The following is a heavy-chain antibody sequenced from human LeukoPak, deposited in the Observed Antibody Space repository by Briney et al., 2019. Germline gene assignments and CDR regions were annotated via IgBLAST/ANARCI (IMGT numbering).Heavy chain of an antibody. V-gene: IGHV4-61*02. Sequence: SETLSLTCTVSGGSISSGDYYWSWIRQPAGKGLEWIGRIYASGSTNYNPSLKSRVTISVDTSKNQFSLKLSSVTAADTAVYYCARVSDYYGSGNYYYYMDVWGKGTTVTVSS. CDR1: GGSISSGDYY. J-gene: IGHJ6*03. CDR3: ARVSDYYGSGNYYYYMDV. D-gene: IGHD3-10*01. CDR2: IYASGST.